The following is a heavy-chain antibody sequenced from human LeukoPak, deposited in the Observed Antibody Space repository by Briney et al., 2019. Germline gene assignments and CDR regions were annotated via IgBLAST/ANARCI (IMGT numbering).Heavy chain of an antibody. Sequence: PGGSLRLSCAASGFTFDDYAMHWVRQAPGKGLEWVSLISWDGGSTYYADSVKGRFTISRDNSKNSLYLQMNSLRAEDTALYYCAKEGSGYSSTSCYRGGNWFDPWGQGTLVTVSS. CDR1: GFTFDDYA. V-gene: IGHV3-43D*04. D-gene: IGHD2-2*02. CDR3: AKEGSGYSSTSCYRGGNWFDP. J-gene: IGHJ5*02. CDR2: ISWDGGST.